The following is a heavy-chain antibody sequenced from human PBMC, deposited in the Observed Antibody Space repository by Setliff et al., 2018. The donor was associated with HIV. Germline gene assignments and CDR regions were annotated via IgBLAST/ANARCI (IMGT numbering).Heavy chain of an antibody. CDR2: INPSGGST. J-gene: IGHJ4*02. CDR1: GYTFTSYY. D-gene: IGHD2-21*02. Sequence: ASVKVSCKASGYTFTSYYLHWVRQAPGQGLEWMGIINPSGGSTTYAQKFQGRVTMTRDTSASTVYMELTHLTSDDTAMYFCARGDSLGLPSWGQGTPVTVSS. V-gene: IGHV1-46*01. CDR3: ARGDSLGLPS.